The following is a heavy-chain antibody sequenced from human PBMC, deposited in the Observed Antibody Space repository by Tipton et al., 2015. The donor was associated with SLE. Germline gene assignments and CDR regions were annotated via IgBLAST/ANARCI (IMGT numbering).Heavy chain of an antibody. Sequence: SLRLSCAASGFTFSSYAMHWVRQAPGKGLEWVAVISYDGSNKYYADSVKGRFTISRDNSKNTLYLQMNSLRAEDTAVYYCARDAGGVLTYYYGSGSYYLDYWGQGTLVTVSS. D-gene: IGHD3-10*01. CDR1: GFTFSSYA. V-gene: IGHV3-30-3*01. J-gene: IGHJ4*02. CDR2: ISYDGSNK. CDR3: ARDAGGVLTYYYGSGSYYLDY.